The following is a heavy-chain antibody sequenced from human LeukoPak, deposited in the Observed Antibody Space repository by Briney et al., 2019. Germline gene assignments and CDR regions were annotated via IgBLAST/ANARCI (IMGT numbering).Heavy chain of an antibody. V-gene: IGHV4-30-4*01. J-gene: IGHJ4*02. Sequence: SETLSLTCTVSGGSISSGDYYWSWIRQSPGKGLEWIGYIYYSGSTYYNPSLKSRVTISVDTSKNQSSLKLSSVTAADTAVYYCASSTSFYYASLSFDYWGQGTLVTVSS. CDR2: IYYSGST. CDR1: GGSISSGDYY. CDR3: ASSTSFYYASLSFDY. D-gene: IGHD3-22*01.